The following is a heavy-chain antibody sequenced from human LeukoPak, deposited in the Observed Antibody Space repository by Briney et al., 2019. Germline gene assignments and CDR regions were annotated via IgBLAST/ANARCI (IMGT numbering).Heavy chain of an antibody. V-gene: IGHV4-59*01. Sequence: SETLSLTCTVSGGSISGYYWSWIRQPPGKGLEWIWYIYYSGSTDYNPSLKSRVTLSVDTSKNQFSLKLTSVTAADTAVYYCARGYYDSSGYYLAAYWGQGTLVTVSS. CDR2: IYYSGST. CDR3: ARGYYDSSGYYLAAY. J-gene: IGHJ4*02. CDR1: GGSISGYY. D-gene: IGHD3-22*01.